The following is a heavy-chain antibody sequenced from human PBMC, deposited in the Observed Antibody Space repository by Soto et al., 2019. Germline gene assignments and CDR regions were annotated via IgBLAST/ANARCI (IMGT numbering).Heavy chain of an antibody. Sequence: PSETLSLTCTVSGGSISGYYWSWVRQPAGKGLEWVGRIYSDGTTNYSPSLKSRVTMSLDTSKDQFSLHLNSVTAADTAVYYCSRVGCSNSKCYTRGMDVWGQGTPVTV. CDR2: IYSDGTT. D-gene: IGHD2-2*01. CDR3: SRVGCSNSKCYTRGMDV. J-gene: IGHJ6*02. CDR1: GGSISGYY. V-gene: IGHV4-4*07.